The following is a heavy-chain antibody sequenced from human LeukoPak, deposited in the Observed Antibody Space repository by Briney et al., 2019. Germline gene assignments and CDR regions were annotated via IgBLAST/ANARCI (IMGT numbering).Heavy chain of an antibody. D-gene: IGHD3-10*01. V-gene: IGHV3-15*01. Sequence: PGGSLRLSCAASGFTFSNAWMSWVRQAPGKGLEWVGRIKSKTDGGTTDYAAPVKGRFTISRDDSKNTLYLQMNSLKTEDTAVYYCTTPRGLLLWFGESDYWGQGTLVTVSS. CDR1: GFTFSNAW. CDR2: IKSKTDGGTT. J-gene: IGHJ4*02. CDR3: TTPRGLLLWFGESDY.